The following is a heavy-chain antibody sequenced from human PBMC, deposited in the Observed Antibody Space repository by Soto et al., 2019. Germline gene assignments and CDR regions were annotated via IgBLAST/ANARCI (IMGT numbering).Heavy chain of an antibody. CDR1: GYSFTSYA. CDR2: INAGNGNT. Sequence: ASVKVSCKASGYSFTSYAMHWVRQAPGQRLEWMGWINAGNGNTKYSQKFQGRVTITRDTSASTAYMELSSLRSEDTAVYYCARGGSSLGLYFDYWGQGTLVTVSS. D-gene: IGHD2-15*01. V-gene: IGHV1-3*01. J-gene: IGHJ4*02. CDR3: ARGGSSLGLYFDY.